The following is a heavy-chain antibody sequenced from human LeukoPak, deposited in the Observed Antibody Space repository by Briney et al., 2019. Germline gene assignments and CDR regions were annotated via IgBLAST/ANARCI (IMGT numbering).Heavy chain of an antibody. CDR3: ARLLAYGGGGEAFDY. Sequence: GGSLRLSCAASGFTFTTYWMTWVRQAPGKGLEWVANINHVGSEKYYVDSVRGRFTISRDNAKNSLDLQMNSLRAEDTAVYHCARLLAYGGGGEAFDYWGQGSLVTVSS. CDR2: INHVGSEK. CDR1: GFTFTTYW. J-gene: IGHJ4*02. V-gene: IGHV3-7*01. D-gene: IGHD2-8*01.